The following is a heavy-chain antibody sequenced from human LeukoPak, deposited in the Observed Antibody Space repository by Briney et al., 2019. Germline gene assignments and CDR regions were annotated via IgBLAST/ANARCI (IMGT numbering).Heavy chain of an antibody. D-gene: IGHD3-10*01. J-gene: IGHJ5*02. V-gene: IGHV4-39*07. CDR3: ARDFGINWFDP. CDR2: IYHSGST. CDR1: GGSISSSSYY. Sequence: SETLSLTCTVSGGSISSSSYYWGWIRQPPGKGLEWIGSIYHSGSTYYNPSLKSRVTISVDTSKNQFSLKLSSVTAADTAVYYCARDFGINWFDPWGQGTLVTVSS.